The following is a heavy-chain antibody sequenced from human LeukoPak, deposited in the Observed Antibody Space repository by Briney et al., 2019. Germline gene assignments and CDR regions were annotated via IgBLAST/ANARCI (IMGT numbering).Heavy chain of an antibody. CDR3: ARGGTYSRGLLVY. CDR1: GYTFTGYY. V-gene: IGHV1-2*02. Sequence: ASVKVSCKASGYTFTGYYMHWVRQAPGQGLEWMGWINPNSGGTNYAQKFQGRVTMTRDTSISTAYMELSSLRSDDTAVYYCARGGTYSRGLLVYWGQGTLVTVSS. D-gene: IGHD1-26*01. CDR2: INPNSGGT. J-gene: IGHJ4*02.